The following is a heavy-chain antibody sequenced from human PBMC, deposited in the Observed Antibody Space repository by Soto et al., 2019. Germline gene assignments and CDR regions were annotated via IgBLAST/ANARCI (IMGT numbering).Heavy chain of an antibody. CDR1: GFTFSSYG. J-gene: IGHJ4*02. Sequence: GGSLLLSCAGSGFTFSSYGIPWVRQAPGKGLEWVALISYDGGNEKYTESVKDRFTISRDDSHNVAYLHMSSLRTEDTAMYYCAKDRYSGNYTTDFDYWGQGSMVTVSS. CDR3: AKDRYSGNYTTDFDY. CDR2: ISYDGGNE. V-gene: IGHV3-30*18. D-gene: IGHD1-26*01.